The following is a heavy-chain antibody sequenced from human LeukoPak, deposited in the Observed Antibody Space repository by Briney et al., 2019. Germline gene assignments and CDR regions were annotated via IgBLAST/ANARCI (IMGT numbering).Heavy chain of an antibody. J-gene: IGHJ4*02. CDR1: GFTFSSYG. D-gene: IGHD3-3*01. Sequence: GGSLRLSCAASGFTFSSYGMHLVRQAPGKGLEWVAFIRYDGSNKYYADSVKGRFTISRDNSKNTLYLQMNSLRAEDTAVYYCANCPYYDFWSGYYSVFDYWGQGTLVTVSS. CDR3: ANCPYYDFWSGYYSVFDY. CDR2: IRYDGSNK. V-gene: IGHV3-30*02.